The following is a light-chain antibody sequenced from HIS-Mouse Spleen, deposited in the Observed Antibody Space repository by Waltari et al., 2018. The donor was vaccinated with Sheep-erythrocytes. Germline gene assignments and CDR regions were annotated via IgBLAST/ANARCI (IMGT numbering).Light chain of an antibody. CDR2: AVS. V-gene: IGLV2-8*01. J-gene: IGLJ1*01. CDR1: SSDVGGYNY. CDR3: SSYAGSNNYV. Sequence: QSALTQPPSASGSPGQSVTISCTGTSSDVGGYNYVSWYHQHPGKAPKLMIYAVSNRPSGFPDRFAGSKSGNTASLTVSGLQAEDEADYYCSSYAGSNNYVFGTGTKVTVL.